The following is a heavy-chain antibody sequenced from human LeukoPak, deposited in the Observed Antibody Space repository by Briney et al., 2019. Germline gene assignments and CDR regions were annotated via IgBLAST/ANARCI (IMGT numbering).Heavy chain of an antibody. V-gene: IGHV1-18*01. J-gene: IGHJ5*02. CDR2: ISAYNCNT. Sequence: SVNVSCKASGYTFTSYGISWVRQAPGQGLEWMGWISAYNCNTNYAQKLQGRVTMTTDTSTSTAYMALRSLRSDDTAVYYCPRCGGASCYGGNWFDPWGQGTLVTVSS. CDR1: GYTFTSYG. CDR3: PRCGGASCYGGNWFDP. D-gene: IGHD2-15*01.